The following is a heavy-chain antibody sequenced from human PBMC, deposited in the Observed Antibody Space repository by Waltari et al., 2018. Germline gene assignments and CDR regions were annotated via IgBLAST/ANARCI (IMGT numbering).Heavy chain of an antibody. J-gene: IGHJ4*02. CDR2: IYYSGST. CDR1: GGSISSYY. V-gene: IGHV4-59*01. D-gene: IGHD3-22*01. Sequence: QVQLLQWGAGLLKPSETLSLTCGVRGGSISSYYWSWIRQPPGKGLEWIGYIYYSGSTNYNPSLKSRVTISVDTSKNQFSLKLSSVTAADTAVYYCAGESYDSSGSLDYWGQGTLVTVSS. CDR3: AGESYDSSGSLDY.